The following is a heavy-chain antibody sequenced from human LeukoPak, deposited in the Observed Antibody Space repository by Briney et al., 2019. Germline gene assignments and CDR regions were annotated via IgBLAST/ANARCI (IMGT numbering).Heavy chain of an antibody. J-gene: IGHJ6*04. CDR3: ARDGDYYGSGSYYTPGDV. Sequence: SVKVSCKASGGTFSSYAISWVRQAPGQGLEWMGRVIPILGIANYAQKFQGRVTITADKSTSTAYMELRSLRSDDTAVYYCARDGDYYGSGSYYTPGDVWGKGTTVTVSS. CDR1: GGTFSSYA. V-gene: IGHV1-69*04. CDR2: VIPILGIA. D-gene: IGHD3-10*01.